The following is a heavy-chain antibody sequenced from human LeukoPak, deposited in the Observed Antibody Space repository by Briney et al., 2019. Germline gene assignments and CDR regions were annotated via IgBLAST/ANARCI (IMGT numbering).Heavy chain of an antibody. CDR2: VFDSGST. V-gene: IGHV4-59*11. CDR1: GGPISSHW. D-gene: IGHD6-13*01. Sequence: SETLSLTCTVSGGPISSHWWSWIRQPPGKGLEWIGYVFDSGSTNYNPSLKSRVTISVDTSKKQFSLKLSSVTAADTAVYYCARGYSSSWNYFDYWGQGTLVTVSS. CDR3: ARGYSSSWNYFDY. J-gene: IGHJ4*02.